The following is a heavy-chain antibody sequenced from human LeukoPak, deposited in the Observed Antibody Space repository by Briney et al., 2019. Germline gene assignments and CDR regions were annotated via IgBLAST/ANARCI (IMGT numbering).Heavy chain of an antibody. CDR1: GFSFSDYF. V-gene: IGHV3-11*01. CDR2: ISTAGKTI. Sequence: PGGSLRLSCAASGFSFSDYFMCWIRQAPGEGLEWISCISTAGKTIYYADSVKGRFTISRDNAKESLYLQLNTLRAEDTAVYYCARDHGDGDSLFFAYWGQGTLVTVSS. CDR3: ARDHGDGDSLFFAY. J-gene: IGHJ4*02. D-gene: IGHD4-17*01.